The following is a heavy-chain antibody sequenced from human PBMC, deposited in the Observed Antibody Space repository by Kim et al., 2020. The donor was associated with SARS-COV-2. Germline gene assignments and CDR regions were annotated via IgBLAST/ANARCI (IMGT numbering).Heavy chain of an antibody. V-gene: IGHV4-59*01. D-gene: IGHD3-16*01. CDR1: GGSISSYY. Sequence: SETLSRTCTVSGGSISSYYWSWIRQPPGKGLEWIGYIYYSGSTNYNPSLKSRVTISVDTSKNQFSLKLSSVTAADTAVYYCARVAPSREGVTHDITYDYWGQGTLCTLSP. CDR2: IYYSGST. CDR3: ARVAPSREGVTHDITYDY. J-gene: IGHJ4*02.